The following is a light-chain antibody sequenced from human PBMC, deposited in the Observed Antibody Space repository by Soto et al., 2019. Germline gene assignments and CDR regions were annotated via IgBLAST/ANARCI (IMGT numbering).Light chain of an antibody. CDR1: SSDVGGYKY. J-gene: IGLJ1*01. CDR3: SSYAGSNNFV. Sequence: SALTQPPSASGSPGQSVTISCTGTSSDVGGYKYVSWYQQHPGKAPKLMIYEVSKRPSGVPDRFSGSKSDNTASLTVYGLQAEDEADYYCSSYAGSNNFVFGTGTKLTVL. V-gene: IGLV2-8*01. CDR2: EVS.